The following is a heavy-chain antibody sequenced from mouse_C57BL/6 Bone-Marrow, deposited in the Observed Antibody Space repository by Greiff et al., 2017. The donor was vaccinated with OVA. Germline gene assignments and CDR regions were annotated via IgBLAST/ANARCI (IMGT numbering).Heavy chain of an antibody. CDR1: GYSITSGYY. CDR3: ARDDDWDRFAY. D-gene: IGHD4-1*01. CDR2: ISYDGSN. J-gene: IGHJ3*01. Sequence: EVHLVESGPGLVKPSQSLSLTCSVTGYSITSGYYWNWIRQFPGNKLEWMGYISYDGSNNYNPSLKNRISITRDTSKNQFFLKLNSVTTEDTATYYCARDDDWDRFAYWGQGTLVTVSA. V-gene: IGHV3-6*01.